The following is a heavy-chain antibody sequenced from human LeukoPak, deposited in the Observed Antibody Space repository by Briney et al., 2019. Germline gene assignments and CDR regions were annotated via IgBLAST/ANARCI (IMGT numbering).Heavy chain of an antibody. V-gene: IGHV3-23*01. CDR1: GFNFSSYA. J-gene: IGHJ4*02. CDR2: ISGSGGST. CDR3: AKAEWELLLLNY. D-gene: IGHD1-26*01. Sequence: GGSLRLSCAASGFNFSSYAMSWVRQAPGKGLEWVSAISGSGGSTYYADSVKGRFTISRDNSKNTLYLQMNSLRAEDTAVYYCAKAEWELLLLNYWGQGTLVTVSS.